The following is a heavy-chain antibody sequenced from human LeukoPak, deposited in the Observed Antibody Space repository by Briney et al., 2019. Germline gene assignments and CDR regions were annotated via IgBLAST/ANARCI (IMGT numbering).Heavy chain of an antibody. D-gene: IGHD4-17*01. Sequence: PSETLSLTCTVSGGSISSGGYYWSWIRQHPGKGLEWIGCIYYSGTTYYHPSPTSRVAISVDTSKNQLSLKLSSVTAADTAVYYCARSGTVTTWNYWGQGTLVTVSS. CDR2: IYYSGTT. CDR1: GGSISSGGYY. V-gene: IGHV4-31*03. CDR3: ARSGTVTTWNY. J-gene: IGHJ4*02.